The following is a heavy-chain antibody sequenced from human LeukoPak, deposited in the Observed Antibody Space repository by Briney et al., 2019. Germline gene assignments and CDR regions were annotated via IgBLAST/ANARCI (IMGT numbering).Heavy chain of an antibody. V-gene: IGHV4-59*08. CDR3: ARHSTPYSRIDY. Sequence: SETLSLTCTVSGGSISSYYWSWIRQPPGKGLEWIGYIYYSGSTNYNPSLKSRVTISVDTSKNQFSLKLSSVTAADTAVYYCARHSTPYSRIDYWGQGTLATVSS. J-gene: IGHJ4*02. CDR2: IYYSGST. CDR1: GGSISSYY. D-gene: IGHD6-13*01.